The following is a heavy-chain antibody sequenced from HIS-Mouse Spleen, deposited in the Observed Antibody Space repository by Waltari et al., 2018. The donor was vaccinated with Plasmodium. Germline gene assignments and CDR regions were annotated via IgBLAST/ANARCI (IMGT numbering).Heavy chain of an antibody. Sequence: QVQLQQWGAGLLKPSETLSLTCAVYGGSFSGYYWTWIRQPPGKRLEWIGEINHSGSTNYNPSLKSRVTISVDTSKNQFSLKLSSVTAADTAVYYCARVTSSGVYWYFDLWGRGTLVTVSS. CDR2: INHSGST. CDR1: GGSFSGYY. D-gene: IGHD3-3*01. CDR3: ARVTSSGVYWYFDL. J-gene: IGHJ2*01. V-gene: IGHV4-34*02.